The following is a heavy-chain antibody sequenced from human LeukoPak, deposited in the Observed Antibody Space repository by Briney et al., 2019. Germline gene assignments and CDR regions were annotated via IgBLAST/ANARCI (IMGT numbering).Heavy chain of an antibody. CDR1: GFTFSSYW. V-gene: IGHV3-74*01. J-gene: IGHJ3*01. CDR3: AREIGAAAPDYTFDV. D-gene: IGHD6-13*01. CDR2: VNSDESTT. Sequence: TGGSLRLFCAASGFTFSSYWMHWVRQAPGEGLAWVSRVNSDESTTSYADPVKGRFTISRDNAKNMLYLQMNSLRVEDTAVYYCAREIGAAAPDYTFDVWGQGTMVTVSS.